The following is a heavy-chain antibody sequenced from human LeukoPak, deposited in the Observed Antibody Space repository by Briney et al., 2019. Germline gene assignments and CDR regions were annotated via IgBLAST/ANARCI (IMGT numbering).Heavy chain of an antibody. D-gene: IGHD6-19*01. V-gene: IGHV3-30*01. CDR2: ISYDGSNK. J-gene: IGHJ4*02. CDR1: GFTFSSYA. CDR3: ARHAPSRASSGWVDY. Sequence: LGGSLRLSCAASGFTFSSYAMHWVRQAPGKGLEWVAVISYDGSNKYYADSVKGRFTISRDNSKNTLYLQMNSLRAEDTAVYYCARHAPSRASSGWVDYWGQGTLVTVSS.